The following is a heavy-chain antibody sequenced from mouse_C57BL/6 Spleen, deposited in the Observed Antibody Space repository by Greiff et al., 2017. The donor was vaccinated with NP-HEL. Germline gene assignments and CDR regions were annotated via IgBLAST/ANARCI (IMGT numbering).Heavy chain of an antibody. CDR2: IYPGDGDT. J-gene: IGHJ4*01. CDR1: GYAFSSSW. Sequence: VQLQQSGPELVKPGASVKISCKASGYAFSSSWMNWVKQRPGKGLEWIGRIYPGDGDTNYNGKFKGKATLTADKSSSTAYMQLSSLTSEDSAVYFCARPIAGYAMDYWGQGTSVTVSS. CDR3: ARPIAGYAMDY. V-gene: IGHV1-82*01.